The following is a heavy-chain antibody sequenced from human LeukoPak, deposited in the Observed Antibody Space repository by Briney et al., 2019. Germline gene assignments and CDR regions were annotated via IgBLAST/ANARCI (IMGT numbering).Heavy chain of an antibody. J-gene: IGHJ4*02. Sequence: GGSLRLSCAASGFTFSSYAMHWVRQAPGKGLEWVAVISYDGSNKYYADSVKGRFTISRDNSKNTLYLQMNSLRAEDTAVYYCARDHAGITIFGVVHLDYWGQGTLVTVSS. CDR3: ARDHAGITIFGVVHLDY. V-gene: IGHV3-30-3*01. D-gene: IGHD3-3*01. CDR2: ISYDGSNK. CDR1: GFTFSSYA.